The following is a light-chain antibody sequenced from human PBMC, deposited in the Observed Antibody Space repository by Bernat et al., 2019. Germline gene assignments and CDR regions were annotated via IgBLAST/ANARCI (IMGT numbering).Light chain of an antibody. V-gene: IGKV3-11*01. CDR2: DAS. Sequence: EIVLTQSPATLSLSPGDRATLSCRASQSVNTYLAWYQQKPGQAPRLLIYDASTRATGIPARFSGGGSGTDFTLTISSLEPEDFAVYYCQQRTNWITFGQGTRLEIK. CDR3: QQRTNWIT. J-gene: IGKJ5*01. CDR1: QSVNTY.